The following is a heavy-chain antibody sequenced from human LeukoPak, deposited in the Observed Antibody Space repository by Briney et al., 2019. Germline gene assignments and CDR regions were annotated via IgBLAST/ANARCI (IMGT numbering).Heavy chain of an antibody. CDR3: ARKGSYYYYGMDV. J-gene: IGHJ6*02. CDR2: IYYSGST. V-gene: IGHV4-61*08. CDR1: GGSISSGGYY. Sequence: PSQTLSLTCTASGGSISSGGYYWSWIRQPPGKGLEWIGYIYYSGSTNYNPSLKSRVTISVDTSKNQFSLKLSSVTAADTAVYYCARKGSYYYYGMDVWGQGTTVTVSS.